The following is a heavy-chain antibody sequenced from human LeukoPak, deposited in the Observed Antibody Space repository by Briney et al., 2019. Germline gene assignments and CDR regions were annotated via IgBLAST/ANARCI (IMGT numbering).Heavy chain of an antibody. J-gene: IGHJ4*02. CDR3: AKDPWDY. Sequence: GGSLRLSCAASGFTFSSYGIHWVRQAPGKGPEGVAFVHYDGSNKYYADSVKGRFTVSRDNSKNTVYLEMNSLTSADTAVYYCAKDPWDYWGQGTLVTVSS. CDR1: GFTFSSYG. CDR2: VHYDGSNK. V-gene: IGHV3-30*02.